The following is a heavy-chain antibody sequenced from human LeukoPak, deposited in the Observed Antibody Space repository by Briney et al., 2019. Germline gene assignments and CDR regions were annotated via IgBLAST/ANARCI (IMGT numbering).Heavy chain of an antibody. CDR2: STYTGDEK. J-gene: IGHJ4*02. CDR1: VFTFSHYF. D-gene: IGHD5-12*01. CDR3: ARDPSVGGYSGSELDF. V-gene: IGHV3-64*01. Sequence: SLRLSYAGSVFTFSHYFMHWVRQAPAKEREVVSASTYTGDEKYYARYVKRRFPASRDNSKNTLSLQMASLRAGDAAISYCARDPSVGGYSGSELDFWGQGTLVTVSS.